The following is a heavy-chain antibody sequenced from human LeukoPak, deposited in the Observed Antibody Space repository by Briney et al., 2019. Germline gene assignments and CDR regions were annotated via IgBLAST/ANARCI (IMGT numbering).Heavy chain of an antibody. CDR1: VGTFSSYA. V-gene: IGHV1-69*04. J-gene: IGHJ5*02. CDR3: ARGGYSSQFDP. D-gene: IGHD6-19*01. Sequence: ASVKVSCKASVGTFSSYAISWVRQAPGQGLEWMGRIIPILGIANYAQKFQGRVTITADKSTSTAYMELSSLRSEVTAVYYCARGGYSSQFDPWGQGTLVTVSS. CDR2: IIPILGIA.